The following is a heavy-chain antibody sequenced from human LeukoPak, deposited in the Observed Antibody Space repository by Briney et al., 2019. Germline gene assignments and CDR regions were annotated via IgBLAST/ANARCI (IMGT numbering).Heavy chain of an antibody. CDR1: GFTFSTYT. Sequence: GGSLRLSCAAFGFTFSTYTMNWVRQAPGKGREWVSSISSSSSYIYYADSVKGRFTISRDNAKNSLYLQMNSLRAEDTAVYYCARTLFGVVTAYYFGYWGQGTLVTVSS. V-gene: IGHV3-21*01. CDR3: ARTLFGVVTAYYFGY. J-gene: IGHJ4*02. CDR2: ISSSSSYI. D-gene: IGHD3-3*01.